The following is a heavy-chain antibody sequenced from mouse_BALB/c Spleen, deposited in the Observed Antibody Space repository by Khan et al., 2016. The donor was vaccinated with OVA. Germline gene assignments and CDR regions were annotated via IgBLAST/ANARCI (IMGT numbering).Heavy chain of an antibody. Sequence: QIQLVQSGAELVRPGVSVKISCKGSGYTFTDFTMHWVKQSPAKSLEWIGVISTYYGDVTYNQKFKGKATMTVDKSSSTAYMELARLTSEDSAIYYCARGGGVRFAYWGQRTLVTVSA. CDR1: GYTFTDFT. D-gene: IGHD2-2*01. CDR3: ARGGGVRFAY. J-gene: IGHJ3*01. V-gene: IGHV1S137*01. CDR2: ISTYYGDV.